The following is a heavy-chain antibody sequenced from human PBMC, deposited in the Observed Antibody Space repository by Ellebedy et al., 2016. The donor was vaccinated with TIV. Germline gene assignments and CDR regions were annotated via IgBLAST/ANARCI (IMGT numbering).Heavy chain of an antibody. CDR3: ARAQSSSHFPFDY. CDR1: GFTFSNYS. D-gene: IGHD2/OR15-2a*01. CDR2: ISSSSSYI. V-gene: IGHV3-21*01. J-gene: IGHJ4*02. Sequence: PGGSLRLSCAASGFTFSNYSMNWVRQAPGKGLEWVSSISSSSSYIYYADSVKGRFTISRDNAKNSLFLQMNSLRAEDTAVYYCARAQSSSHFPFDYWGQGTLVTVSS.